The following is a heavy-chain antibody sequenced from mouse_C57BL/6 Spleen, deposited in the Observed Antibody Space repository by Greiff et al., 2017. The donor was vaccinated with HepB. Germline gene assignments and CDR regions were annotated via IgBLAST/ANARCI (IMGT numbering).Heavy chain of an antibody. V-gene: IGHV5-9-1*02. Sequence: EVKLVESGEGLVKPGGSLKLSCAASGFTFSSYAMSWVRQTPEKRLEWVAYISSGGDYIYYADTVKGRFTISRDNARNTLYLQMSSLKSEDTAMYYCTRGRTTVDRWYFDYWGQGTTLTVSS. CDR3: TRGRTTVDRWYFDY. CDR1: GFTFSSYA. D-gene: IGHD1-1*01. J-gene: IGHJ2*01. CDR2: ISSGGDYI.